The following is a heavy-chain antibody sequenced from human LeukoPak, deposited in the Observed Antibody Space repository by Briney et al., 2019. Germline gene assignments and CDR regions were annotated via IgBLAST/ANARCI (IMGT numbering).Heavy chain of an antibody. Sequence: QPGGSLRLSCAASGFTFSSYAMHWVRQAPGKGLEWVAVISYDGSNKYYADSVKGRFTISRDNSKNTLYLQMNSLRAEDTAVYYCARAGPAAITAAIDYWGQGTLVTVSS. J-gene: IGHJ4*02. D-gene: IGHD2-2*02. CDR3: ARAGPAAITAAIDY. CDR2: ISYDGSNK. V-gene: IGHV3-30-3*01. CDR1: GFTFSSYA.